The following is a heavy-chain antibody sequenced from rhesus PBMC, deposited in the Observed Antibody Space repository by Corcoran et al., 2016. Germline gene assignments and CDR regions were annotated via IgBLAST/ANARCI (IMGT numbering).Heavy chain of an antibody. V-gene: IGHV4-169*01. CDR2: IYCSGSST. CDR1: GCSISISY. D-gene: IGHD6-25*01. Sequence: QLQLQESGPGLVKPAETLSVTCAVPGCSISISYWSWIRQGPGKEREGIGYIYCSGSSTNCNPSLKSRGTLPVDTATNQLSLKLRSVDAADTAVYYCARTGRWNAPNYWGQGVLVTVSS. J-gene: IGHJ4*01. CDR3: ARTGRWNAPNY.